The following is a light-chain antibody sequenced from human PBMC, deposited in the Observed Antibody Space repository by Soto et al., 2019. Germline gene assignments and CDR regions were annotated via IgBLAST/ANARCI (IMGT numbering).Light chain of an antibody. V-gene: IGLV2-11*01. Sequence: QSALTQPRSVSGSPGQSVTISCTGTSSDVGGYNYVSWYQQHPGEAPKLLIYDVSKRPSGVRDRFSGSKSGNTASLTISGLRADDEANYYCYSYAGTFVVFGGGTKLTVL. CDR2: DVS. CDR3: YSYAGTFVV. CDR1: SSDVGGYNY. J-gene: IGLJ2*01.